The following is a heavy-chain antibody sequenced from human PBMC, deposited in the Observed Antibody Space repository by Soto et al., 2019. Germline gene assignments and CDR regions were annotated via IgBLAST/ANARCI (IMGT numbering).Heavy chain of an antibody. V-gene: IGHV1-69*13. J-gene: IGHJ4*02. D-gene: IGHD3-10*01. CDR1: GGTFSSYA. CDR3: ATTHAVWFGELDPAPLFDY. CDR2: IIPIFGTA. Sequence: ASVKVSCKASGGTFSSYAISWVRQAPGQGLEWMGGIIPIFGTANYAQKFQGRVTITADESTSTAYMELSSLRSEDTAMYYCATTHAVWFGELDPAPLFDYWGQGTLVTVSS.